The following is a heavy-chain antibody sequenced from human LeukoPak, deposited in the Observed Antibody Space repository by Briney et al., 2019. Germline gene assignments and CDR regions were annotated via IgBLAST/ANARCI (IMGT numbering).Heavy chain of an antibody. CDR1: GCTFTSYG. D-gene: IGHD3-22*01. CDR2: ISAYNGKT. V-gene: IGHV1-18*01. J-gene: IGHJ4*02. Sequence: ASVKVSCKAAGCTFTSYGISWVRQAPGQGLEWMGWISAYNGKTNYAQKLQGRVTMTTDTSTSTAYMELRSLRSDDTAVYYCARRYISGYLYYFDYWGQGTLVTVSS. CDR3: ARRYISGYLYYFDY.